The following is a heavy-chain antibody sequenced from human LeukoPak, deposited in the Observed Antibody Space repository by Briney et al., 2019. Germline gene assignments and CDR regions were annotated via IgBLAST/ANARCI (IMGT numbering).Heavy chain of an antibody. CDR3: AREGGWYNWYFDL. J-gene: IGHJ2*01. D-gene: IGHD6-19*01. CDR1: GGSISRYY. Sequence: PSETLSLTCTVSGGSISRYYWSWIRQPAGKGLEWIGCIYSSGTSNYNLPLKSRVTMSVDTSKNQFSLNLSSVTAADTAVYYCAREGGWYNWYFDLWGRGTLVTVSS. V-gene: IGHV4-4*07. CDR2: IYSSGTS.